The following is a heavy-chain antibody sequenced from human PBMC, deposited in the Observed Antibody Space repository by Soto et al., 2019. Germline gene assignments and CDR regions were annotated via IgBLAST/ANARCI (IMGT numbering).Heavy chain of an antibody. CDR2: IRSKAYGGTT. CDR3: TRVGQWLVPYYYFSGMDV. J-gene: IGHJ6*02. CDR1: GFTFGDYA. D-gene: IGHD6-19*01. Sequence: PGGSLRLSCTASGFTFGDYAMSWVRQAPGKGLEWVGFIRSKAYGGTTEYAASVKGRFTISRDDSKSIAYLQMNSLKTEDTAVYYCTRVGQWLVPYYYFSGMDVWGQGTTVTVSS. V-gene: IGHV3-49*04.